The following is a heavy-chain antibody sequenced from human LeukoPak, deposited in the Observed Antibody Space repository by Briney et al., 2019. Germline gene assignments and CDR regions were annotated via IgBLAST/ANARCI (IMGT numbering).Heavy chain of an antibody. Sequence: SQTLSLTCTVSGGSISSGGYYWSWIRQHPGKGLERIGYIYYSGSTYYNPSLKSRVTISVDTSKNQFSLKLSSVTAADTAVYYCARDNGDYESYYFDYWGQGTLVTVSS. CDR3: ARDNGDYESYYFDY. D-gene: IGHD4-17*01. CDR2: IYYSGST. CDR1: GGSISSGGYY. V-gene: IGHV4-31*03. J-gene: IGHJ4*02.